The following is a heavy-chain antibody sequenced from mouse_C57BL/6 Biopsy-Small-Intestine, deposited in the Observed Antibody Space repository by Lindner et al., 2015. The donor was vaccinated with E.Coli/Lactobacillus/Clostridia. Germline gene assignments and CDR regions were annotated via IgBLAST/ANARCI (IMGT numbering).Heavy chain of an antibody. CDR2: INPYNGDT. CDR1: GYSFTGYF. CDR3: AIEGDYSDY. V-gene: IGHV1-20*01. Sequence: VQLQESGPELVKPGALVKISCKASGYSFTGYFMNWVKQSQGKSLEWIGRINPYNGDTFYNQKFKGKATLTVDKSSSTAHMELRSLTSEDSAVYYCAIEGDYSDYWGQGTTLTVSS. J-gene: IGHJ2*01.